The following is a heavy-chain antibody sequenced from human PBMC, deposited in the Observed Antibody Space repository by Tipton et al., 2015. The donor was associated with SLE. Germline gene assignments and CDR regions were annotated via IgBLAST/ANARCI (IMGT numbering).Heavy chain of an antibody. J-gene: IGHJ5*02. CDR2: LYHRGST. CDR3: ARGPYDSTWRNGWFDP. V-gene: IGHV4-38-2*01. CDR1: GYSITSGDY. D-gene: IGHD6-13*01. Sequence: LRLSCAVSGYSITSGDYWGWIRQPPGKGLGWVGSLYHRGSTYYNPSLKSRVTISTDTSKNEIYLKLTSVTATDTAVYFCARGPYDSTWRNGWFDPWGQGTLVTVSS.